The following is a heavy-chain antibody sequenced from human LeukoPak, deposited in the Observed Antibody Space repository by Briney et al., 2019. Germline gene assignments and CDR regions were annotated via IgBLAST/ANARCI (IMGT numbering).Heavy chain of an antibody. Sequence: GASVKVSCKASGYTFTGYYMHWVRQAPGQGLEWMGWINPNSGGTNYAQKFQGRVTMTRDTSINTAYMELSRLRSDDTAVYYCAREGYCSSTSCYGIDYWGQGTLVTVSS. V-gene: IGHV1-2*02. CDR3: AREGYCSSTSCYGIDY. J-gene: IGHJ4*02. CDR1: GYTFTGYY. D-gene: IGHD2-2*01. CDR2: INPNSGGT.